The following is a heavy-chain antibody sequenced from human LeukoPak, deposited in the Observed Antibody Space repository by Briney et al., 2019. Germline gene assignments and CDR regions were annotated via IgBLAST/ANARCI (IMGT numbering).Heavy chain of an antibody. Sequence: ASVKISCKASGYTFTDYYMHWVRQAPGKGLEWMGRVDPEDDGTIYAEKFQGRVTITADTSTDTAYMELSSLRSEDTAVYYCATGYYYYSSGYYLGNYWGQGTLVTVSS. V-gene: IGHV1-69-2*01. CDR1: GYTFTDYY. D-gene: IGHD3-22*01. J-gene: IGHJ4*02. CDR2: VDPEDDGT. CDR3: ATGYYYYSSGYYLGNY.